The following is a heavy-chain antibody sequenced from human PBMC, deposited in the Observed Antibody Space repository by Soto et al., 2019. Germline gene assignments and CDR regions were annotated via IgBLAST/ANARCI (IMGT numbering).Heavy chain of an antibody. Sequence: SETLYLTCTVSGGSIRSYYWSWIRQPAGKGLEWIGRIYTSGSTNYNPSLKSRVTMSVDTSKNQFSLKLSSVTAADTAVYYCARYSNNWFQTEGMDVWGQGTTVTVS. V-gene: IGHV4-4*07. CDR2: IYTSGST. CDR1: GGSIRSYY. CDR3: ARYSNNWFQTEGMDV. J-gene: IGHJ6*02. D-gene: IGHD6-13*01.